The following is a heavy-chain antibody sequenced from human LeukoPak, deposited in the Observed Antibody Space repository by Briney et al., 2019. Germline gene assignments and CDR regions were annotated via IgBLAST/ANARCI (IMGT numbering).Heavy chain of an antibody. J-gene: IGHJ3*02. CDR1: GGSISSYY. Sequence: SETLSLTCTVSGGSISSYYCSWIRQPPGKGLEWLGYIYYSGSTNYNPSLESRVTISVDTSKNQFSLKLSSVTAADTAVYYCARRYCSGGSCNDAFDIWGQGTMVTVSS. V-gene: IGHV4-59*08. CDR2: IYYSGST. D-gene: IGHD2-15*01. CDR3: ARRYCSGGSCNDAFDI.